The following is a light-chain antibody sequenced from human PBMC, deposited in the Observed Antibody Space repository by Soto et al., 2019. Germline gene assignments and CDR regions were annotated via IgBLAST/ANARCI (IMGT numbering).Light chain of an antibody. V-gene: IGLV2-14*01. CDR3: SLYTRSGTVV. CDR2: DVS. Sequence: QSALTQPASVSGSPGQSITISCTGTSSDVGGYNFVSWFQQHPGKAPKLLIYDVSSRPSGVSDRFSGSKSGNTASLTISGLQAEDEADYYCSLYTRSGTVVFGGGTKLTVL. J-gene: IGLJ2*01. CDR1: SSDVGGYNF.